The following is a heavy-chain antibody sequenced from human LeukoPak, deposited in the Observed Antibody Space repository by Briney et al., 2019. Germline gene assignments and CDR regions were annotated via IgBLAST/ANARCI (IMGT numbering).Heavy chain of an antibody. CDR3: AIGGDSSTSCYRCFDY. Sequence: GESLKISSKGSGYRFTNYWIGWVRQMPGKGLEWMGLIYPGDSDTRYSPSFQGQVTISADKSISTAYLQWSSLRASDTAMYYCAIGGDSSTSCYRCFDYWGQGTLVTVSS. V-gene: IGHV5-51*01. CDR1: GYRFTNYW. CDR2: IYPGDSDT. J-gene: IGHJ4*02. D-gene: IGHD2-2*02.